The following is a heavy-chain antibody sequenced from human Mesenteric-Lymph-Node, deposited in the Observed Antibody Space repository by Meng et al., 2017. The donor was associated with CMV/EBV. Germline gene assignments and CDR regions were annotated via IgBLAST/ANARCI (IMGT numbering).Heavy chain of an antibody. V-gene: IGHV3-30-3*01. D-gene: IGHD2-2*01. CDR1: GFTFSSYA. CDR3: ASGFVVVPAAHNYYYYYGMDV. Sequence: GGSLRLSCAASGFTFSSYAMHWVRQAPGKGLEWVAVISYDGSNKYYADSVKGRFTISRDNSKNTLYLQMNSLRAEDTAVYYCASGFVVVPAAHNYYYYYGMDVWGQGTAVTVSS. CDR2: ISYDGSNK. J-gene: IGHJ6*02.